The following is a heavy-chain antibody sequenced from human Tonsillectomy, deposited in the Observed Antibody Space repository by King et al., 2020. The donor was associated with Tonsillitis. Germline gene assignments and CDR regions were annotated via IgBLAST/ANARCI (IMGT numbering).Heavy chain of an antibody. J-gene: IGHJ6*03. D-gene: IGHD5/OR15-5a*01. V-gene: IGHV3-49*03. CDR2: IRNKVYGGTT. Sequence: VQLVEAGGGSVQPGRSLRLSCTASGFTFGDNAMSWFRQAPGKGLECLGFIRNKVYGGTTEYAASVKGRFTISRDDSKSVVYLHMSSLKTEDTAIYYCTRGLYRNYYYYYMDV. CDR3: TRGLYRNYYYYYMDV. CDR1: GFTFGDNA.